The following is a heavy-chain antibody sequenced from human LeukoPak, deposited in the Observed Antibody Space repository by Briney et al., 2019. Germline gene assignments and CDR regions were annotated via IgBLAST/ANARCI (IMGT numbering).Heavy chain of an antibody. J-gene: IGHJ4*02. CDR3: ARLGSGYPTPDY. CDR2: FYFSGNP. V-gene: IGHV4-39*01. D-gene: IGHD6-19*01. Sequence: PSETLSLTCTVSGASVSSSDYYWGWIRQPPGMRLEWIGNFYFSGNPYYNPSLNSRVTISVDTSKNQFYLKMRSVTAADTAVYYCARLGSGYPTPDYWGQGTLVTVSS. CDR1: GASVSSSDYY.